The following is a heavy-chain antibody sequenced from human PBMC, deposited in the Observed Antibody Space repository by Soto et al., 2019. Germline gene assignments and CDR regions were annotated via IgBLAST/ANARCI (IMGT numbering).Heavy chain of an antibody. CDR1: GFTVSSNY. V-gene: IGHV3-66*01. Sequence: EVQLVESGGGLVQPGGSLRLSCAASGFTVSSNYMSWVRQAPGKGLEWVSVIYSGGSTYYADSVKGRFTISRDNSKNTLDLQMNSLRAEDTAVYYCAAAYSSRGGDYWGQGTLVTVSS. D-gene: IGHD6-13*01. J-gene: IGHJ4*02. CDR3: AAAYSSRGGDY. CDR2: IYSGGST.